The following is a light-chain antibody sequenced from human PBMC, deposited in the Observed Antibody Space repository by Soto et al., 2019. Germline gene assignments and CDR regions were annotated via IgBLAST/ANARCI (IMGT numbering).Light chain of an antibody. J-gene: IGLJ2*01. Sequence: QSVLTQLPSVSAAPGQKVTISCSGSSSNIGNNYVSWYQQLPGTAPKLLIYDNNKRPSGIPDRFSGSKSGTSATLGITGLQTGDEADYYCGTWDSSLSALFGGGTKVTVL. CDR2: DNN. CDR3: GTWDSSLSAL. CDR1: SSNIGNNY. V-gene: IGLV1-51*01.